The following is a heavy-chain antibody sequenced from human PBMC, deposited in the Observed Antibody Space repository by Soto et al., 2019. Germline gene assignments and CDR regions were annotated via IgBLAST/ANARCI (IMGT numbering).Heavy chain of an antibody. J-gene: IGHJ4*02. D-gene: IGHD3-22*01. V-gene: IGHV3-15*07. Sequence: GGSLRLSCAASGFTFSNAWMNWVRQAPGKGLEWVGRIKSKTDGGTTDYAAPVKGRFTISRDDSKNTLYLQMNSLKTEDTAVYYCTTDPVTMIVVVPSSGWGQGTLVTSPQ. CDR1: GFTFSNAW. CDR3: TTDPVTMIVVVPSSG. CDR2: IKSKTDGGTT.